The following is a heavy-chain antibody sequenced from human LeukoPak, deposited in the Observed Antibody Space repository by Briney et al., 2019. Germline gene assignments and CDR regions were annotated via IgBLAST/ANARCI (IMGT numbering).Heavy chain of an antibody. Sequence: PGGSLRLSCAASGFTSSSYEMNWVRQAPGQGPEWVSGITWNGEIVDYAASVKGRFTISRDNAKNSLYLRMNSLRDEDTALYYCARGGGSIRHSYYYYVDVWGKGTTVTVSS. J-gene: IGHJ6*03. V-gene: IGHV3-20*04. CDR2: ITWNGEIV. CDR3: ARGGGSIRHSYYYYVDV. D-gene: IGHD2-15*01. CDR1: GFTSSSYE.